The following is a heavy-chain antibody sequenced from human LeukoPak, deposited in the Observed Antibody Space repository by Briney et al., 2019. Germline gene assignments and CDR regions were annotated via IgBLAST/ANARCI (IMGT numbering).Heavy chain of an antibody. D-gene: IGHD2-2*01. CDR3: ARQYCSSTSCLDDFDY. CDR1: GYSISSGYY. CDR2: IYHSGST. J-gene: IGHJ4*02. Sequence: KPSETLSLTCAVSGYSISSGYYWGWIRQPPGKGLEWIGSIYHSGSTYYNPSLKSRVTISVDTSKNQFSLKLSSVTAADTAVYYCARQYCSSTSCLDDFDYWGQGILVTVSS. V-gene: IGHV4-38-2*01.